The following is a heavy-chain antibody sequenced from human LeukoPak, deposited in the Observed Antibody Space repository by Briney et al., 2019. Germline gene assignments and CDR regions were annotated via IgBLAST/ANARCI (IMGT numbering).Heavy chain of an antibody. CDR2: ISAYNGNT. Sequence: ASVKVSCKASGYTFTSYGISWVRQAPGQGLEWMGWISAYNGNTNYAQKLQGRVTMTTDTSTSTAYMELRSLRSDATAVYYCARTGHYDSSGYYPYDAFDIGAQGTMVTVSS. D-gene: IGHD3-22*01. J-gene: IGHJ3*02. V-gene: IGHV1-18*01. CDR3: ARTGHYDSSGYYPYDAFDI. CDR1: GYTFTSYG.